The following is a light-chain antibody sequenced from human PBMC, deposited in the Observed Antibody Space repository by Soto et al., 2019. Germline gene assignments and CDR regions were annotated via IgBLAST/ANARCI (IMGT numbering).Light chain of an antibody. Sequence: EIVLTQSPDTLSLFPGEGATLSCRATEVISSSHLAWYQQRPGQVPRLLIHRASIRATGIPDRFSGGGSGIDFTLTISGLEPEDVAVYFCSHYGDSPREVTFGQRTKLEI. V-gene: IGKV3-20*01. CDR2: RAS. J-gene: IGKJ2*01. CDR1: EVISSSH. CDR3: SHYGDSPREVT.